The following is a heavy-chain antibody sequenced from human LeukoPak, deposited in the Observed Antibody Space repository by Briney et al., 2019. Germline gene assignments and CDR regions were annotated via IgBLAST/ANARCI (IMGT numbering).Heavy chain of an antibody. CDR3: ARCIAAAGRSFDY. J-gene: IGHJ4*02. Sequence: SETLSLTCTVSGGSISSGGYYWSWIRQHPGKGLEWIGYIYYSGSTYYNPSLKSRVTISVDTSKNRFSLKLSSVTAADTAVYYCARCIAAAGRSFDYWGQGTLVTVSS. CDR2: IYYSGST. CDR1: GGSISSGGYY. D-gene: IGHD6-13*01. V-gene: IGHV4-31*03.